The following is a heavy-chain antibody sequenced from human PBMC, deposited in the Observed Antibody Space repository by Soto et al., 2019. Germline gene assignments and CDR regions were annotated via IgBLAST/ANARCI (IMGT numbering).Heavy chain of an antibody. J-gene: IGHJ4*02. CDR1: GYTFTTYD. CDR2: VNPNSGNT. V-gene: IGHV1-8*01. D-gene: IGHD2-15*01. Sequence: QVQLVQSGAEVRKPGASVKVSCKASGYTFTTYDINWVRQATGQGLEWMGWVNPNSGNTGYAQKFQGRVTMTRNTSINTADMELSSLRSEDTAVYYCTRGTRVAEYWGQGTLVTVSS. CDR3: TRGTRVAEY.